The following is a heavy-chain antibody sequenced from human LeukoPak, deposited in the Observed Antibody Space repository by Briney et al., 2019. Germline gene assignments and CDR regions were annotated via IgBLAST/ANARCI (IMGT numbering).Heavy chain of an antibody. CDR1: SGSIRGYY. CDR3: ARHWATGRDLNFDF. Sequence: SETLSLTCTVSSGSIRGYYWTWIRQSPGEGLEWIGYIYYSGSTNYSPSLKSRVTISVDRSKNQFSLNLSSVTAADTAVYYCARHWATGRDLNFDFWGQGILVTVSS. D-gene: IGHD3-10*01. J-gene: IGHJ4*02. CDR2: IYYSGST. V-gene: IGHV4-59*08.